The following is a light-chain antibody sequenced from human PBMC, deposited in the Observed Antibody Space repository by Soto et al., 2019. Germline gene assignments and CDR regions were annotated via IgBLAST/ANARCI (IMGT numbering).Light chain of an antibody. J-gene: IGLJ1*01. V-gene: IGLV1-40*01. Sequence: QSVLTQPPSVSGAPGQRVTISCTGSSSNIGAGYDVHWYQQLPGTAPKLLIYGNSNRPSGVPDRFSGSKSGTSASLAITGLQAEDEAYYYCQYYDSSLGYVFGTGTKVTVL. CDR1: SSNIGAGYD. CDR2: GNS. CDR3: QYYDSSLGYV.